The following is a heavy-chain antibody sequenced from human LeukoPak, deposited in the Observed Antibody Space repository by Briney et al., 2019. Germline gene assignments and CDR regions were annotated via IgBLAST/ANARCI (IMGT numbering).Heavy chain of an antibody. CDR3: ARGVKSSEKAPEYYYGSGSTNGDY. CDR2: IIPIFGTA. V-gene: IGHV1-69*13. D-gene: IGHD3-10*01. Sequence: GASVKVSCKASGGTFSSYAISWVRQAPGQGLEWMGGIIPIFGTANYAQKFQGRVTITADESTSTAYMELRSLRSDDTAVYYCARGVKSSEKAPEYYYGSGSTNGDYWGQGTLVTVSS. J-gene: IGHJ4*02. CDR1: GGTFSSYA.